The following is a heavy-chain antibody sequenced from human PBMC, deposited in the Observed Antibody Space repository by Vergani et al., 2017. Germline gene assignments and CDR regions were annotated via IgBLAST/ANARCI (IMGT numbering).Heavy chain of an antibody. CDR2: IYYSGST. Sequence: QVQLQESGPGLVKPSETLSLTCTVSGGSISSYYWSWIRQPPGKGLEWIGYIYYSGSTYYNPSLKSRVTISVDTSKNQFSLKLSSVTAADTAVYYCAREGELLRYFDYWGQGTLVTVPS. CDR1: GGSISSYY. J-gene: IGHJ4*02. D-gene: IGHD1-26*01. CDR3: AREGELLRYFDY. V-gene: IGHV4-59*06.